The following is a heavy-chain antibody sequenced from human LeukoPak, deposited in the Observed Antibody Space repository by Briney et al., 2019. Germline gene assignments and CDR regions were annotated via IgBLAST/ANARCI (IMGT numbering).Heavy chain of an antibody. Sequence: GGSLRLSYAASGFTVKNNGISWVRQGPGKGPEWVLAISGGGATTYYPDSVRGRFTISGDSGKNTLYLQMNSLRVEDTAVYYCAREVHGSGTLYLDYWGQGTLVTVSS. V-gene: IGHV3-23*01. CDR2: ISGGGATT. CDR3: AREVHGSGTLYLDY. D-gene: IGHD3-10*01. J-gene: IGHJ4*02. CDR1: GFTVKNNG.